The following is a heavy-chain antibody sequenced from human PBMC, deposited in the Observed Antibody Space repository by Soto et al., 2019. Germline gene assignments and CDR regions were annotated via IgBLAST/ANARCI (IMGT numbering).Heavy chain of an antibody. V-gene: IGHV3-74*01. CDR3: ANWPVGG. J-gene: IGHJ4*02. CDR2: INDDGTSE. Sequence: GSLSLSCAASGFTFSSYWMHWVRQPPGKGLEWVSRINDDGTSEAYADSVKGRFTITRDNAKNTVYLQMNSLGPEDTAVYYCANWPVGGWGRGTLVTVSS. CDR1: GFTFSSYW. D-gene: IGHD3-16*01.